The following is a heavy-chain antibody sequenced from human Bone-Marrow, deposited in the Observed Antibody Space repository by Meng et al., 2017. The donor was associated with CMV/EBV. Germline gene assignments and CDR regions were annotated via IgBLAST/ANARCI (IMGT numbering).Heavy chain of an antibody. CDR1: EFTFSSYD. Sequence: GEALKISCAASEFTFSSYDMHWVRQATGEGLEWVSAIGTAGDTNYAGSVKGRFTISRENAKNSLYLQMNSLRAGDTAVYYFARGWSSGGPYYYYYGMDVWGQGTTVTVSS. CDR3: ARGWSSGGPYYYYYGMDV. D-gene: IGHD6-19*01. CDR2: IGTAGDT. V-gene: IGHV3-13*01. J-gene: IGHJ6*02.